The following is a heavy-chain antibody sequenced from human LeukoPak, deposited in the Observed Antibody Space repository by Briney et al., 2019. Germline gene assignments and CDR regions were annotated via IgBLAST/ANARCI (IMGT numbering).Heavy chain of an antibody. D-gene: IGHD6-13*01. V-gene: IGHV3-7*01. Sequence: GGSLRLSCAASGFNFGEFWMAWVRQTPGKGLEWVADIKEDGSEKFYVDSVKGRFTISRDNAKNSLYLQMNSLRAEDTAVYYCARDNWDSSSWYGSDYWGQGTLVTVSS. J-gene: IGHJ4*02. CDR3: ARDNWDSSSWYGSDY. CDR1: GFNFGEFW. CDR2: IKEDGSEK.